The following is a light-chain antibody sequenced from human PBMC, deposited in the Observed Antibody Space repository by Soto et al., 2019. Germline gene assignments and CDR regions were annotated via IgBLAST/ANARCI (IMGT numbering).Light chain of an antibody. V-gene: IGKV1-39*01. CDR1: QSIRKY. J-gene: IGKJ2*01. CDR3: QQSYSTPPT. Sequence: DIQMTQSPSSLSASVGDRVTITCRASQSIRKYLNWFQQKPGKAPKLLIYAASSLQSGVPSRFSASGSGTHFTLAISSLQPEDFGTYYCQQSYSTPPTFGQGTKLEIK. CDR2: AAS.